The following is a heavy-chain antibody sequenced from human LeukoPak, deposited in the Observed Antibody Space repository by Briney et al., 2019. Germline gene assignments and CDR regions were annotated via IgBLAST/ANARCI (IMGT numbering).Heavy chain of an antibody. J-gene: IGHJ4*02. CDR3: ARDGIAVAGTADY. CDR2: IKQDGSEK. CDR1: GFTFSSYW. V-gene: IGHV3-7*01. D-gene: IGHD6-19*01. Sequence: PGGSLRLSCAASGFTFSSYWMSWVRQAPGNGLEWVANIKQDGSEKYYVDSEKGRFTISRDNAKNSLYLQMNSLRAEDTAVYYCARDGIAVAGTADYWGQGTLVTVSS.